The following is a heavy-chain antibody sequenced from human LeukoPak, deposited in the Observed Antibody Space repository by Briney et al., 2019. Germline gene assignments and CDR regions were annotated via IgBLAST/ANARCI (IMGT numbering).Heavy chain of an antibody. CDR3: AREGGDPRWLDP. CDR1: GGSISTFY. CDR2: INNSGST. D-gene: IGHD6-25*01. V-gene: IGHV4-4*07. Sequence: SETLSLTCTVSGGSISTFYWTWIRQPAGKGLEWIGRINNSGSTNYNPSLRSRVSMSVDRSKNQFSVTLSSVTAADTAVYFCAREGGDPRWLDPWGQGALVTVSS. J-gene: IGHJ5*02.